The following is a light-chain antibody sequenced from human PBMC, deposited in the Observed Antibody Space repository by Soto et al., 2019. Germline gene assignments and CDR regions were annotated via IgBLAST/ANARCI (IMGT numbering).Light chain of an antibody. CDR2: GAS. V-gene: IGKV3-15*01. J-gene: IGKJ5*01. CDR3: QQYNNWPPIT. CDR1: QSVSSN. Sequence: EIVMTQSPATLSVSPGERATLSCRASQSVSSNLVWYQQKPAQAPSLLIYGASSRATGIPARFSGSGSGTEFTLTISSLQSEDFAVNYCQQYNNWPPITFGQGTRLEIK.